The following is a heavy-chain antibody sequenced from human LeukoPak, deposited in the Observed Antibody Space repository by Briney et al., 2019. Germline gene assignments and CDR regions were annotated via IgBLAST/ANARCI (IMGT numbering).Heavy chain of an antibody. CDR1: GGSVSSGSYY. D-gene: IGHD3-22*01. CDR3: ARDHTYYYDSSGYYYYYYYGMDV. CDR2: IYYSGST. V-gene: IGHV4-61*01. Sequence: PSETLSLTCTVSGGSVSSGSYYWSWIRQPPGKGLEWIGYIYYSGSTNYNPSLKSRVTISVDTSKNQFSLKLSSVTAADTAVYYCARDHTYYYDSSGYYYYYYYGMDVWGQGTTVTVSS. J-gene: IGHJ6*02.